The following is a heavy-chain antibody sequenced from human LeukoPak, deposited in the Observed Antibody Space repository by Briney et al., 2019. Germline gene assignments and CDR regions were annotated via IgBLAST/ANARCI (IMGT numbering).Heavy chain of an antibody. V-gene: IGHV7-4-1*02. J-gene: IGHJ4*02. CDR3: MRESY. CDR2: INTNSGNS. CDR1: GYTFTSYA. Sequence: GASVKVSCKASGYTFTSYAMNWVRQAPGQGLEWMGWINTNSGNSIYAQDFTGRFVFSLDTSVTTAYLQINSLEADDSAVYYCMRESYWGQGTQVTVSS.